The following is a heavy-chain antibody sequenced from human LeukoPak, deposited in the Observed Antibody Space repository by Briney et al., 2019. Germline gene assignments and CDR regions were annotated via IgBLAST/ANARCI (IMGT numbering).Heavy chain of an antibody. CDR3: ARGIVVVITPAQDHLDY. CDR1: GYTFTSYY. V-gene: IGHV1-46*01. CDR2: INPSGGST. Sequence: ASVKVSCKASGYTFTSYYMHWLRQAPGQGLEWMGVINPSGGSTSYAQKFQGRVTMTRDTSTSTVYMELSGLRSEDTAVYYCARGIVVVITPAQDHLDYWGQGTLVTVSS. J-gene: IGHJ4*02. D-gene: IGHD3-22*01.